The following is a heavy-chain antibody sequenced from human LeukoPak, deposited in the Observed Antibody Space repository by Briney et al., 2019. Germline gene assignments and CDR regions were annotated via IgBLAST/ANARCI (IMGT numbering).Heavy chain of an antibody. V-gene: IGHV3-23*01. CDR1: GFPFSNSA. CDR3: TKGTGSSDSYFDY. D-gene: IGHD1-26*01. CDR2: IMTTVTDT. Sequence: PGGSLRLSCAASGFPFSNSAMRLVRQAPGMGLEWVSSIMTTVTDTYYADSVKGRFTISRDNSKNPLYLQMNSLRAEDTAIYYCTKGTGSSDSYFDYWGQGALVTVSS. J-gene: IGHJ4*02.